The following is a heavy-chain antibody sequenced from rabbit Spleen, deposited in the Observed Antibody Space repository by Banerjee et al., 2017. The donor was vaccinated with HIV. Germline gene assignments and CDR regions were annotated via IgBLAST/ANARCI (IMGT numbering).Heavy chain of an antibody. J-gene: IGHJ3*01. Sequence: QEQLVESGGGLVQPGGSLELSCKASGFDFSHYGVSWVRQAPGKGLEWIGYIDPVFSSTHYASWVNGRFTISNDNAQNTVDLQMNSLTAADTATYFCARDASSRGYYRDTRLDLWGQGTLVTVS. V-gene: IGHV1S47*01. CDR1: GFDFSHYG. CDR3: ARDASSRGYYRDTRLDL. D-gene: IGHD1-1*01. CDR2: IDPVFSST.